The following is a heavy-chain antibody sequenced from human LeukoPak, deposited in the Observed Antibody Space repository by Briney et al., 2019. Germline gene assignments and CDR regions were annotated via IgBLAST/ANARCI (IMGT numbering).Heavy chain of an antibody. Sequence: PSETLSLTCTVSGGSISSYYWSWIRQPPGKGLEWIGYIYYSGSTNYNPSLKSRVTISVDASKNQFSLKLSSVTAADTAVYYCARARYCSSSSCYIDYWGQGTLVTVP. V-gene: IGHV4-59*01. CDR2: IYYSGST. CDR3: ARARYCSSSSCYIDY. CDR1: GGSISSYY. D-gene: IGHD2-2*02. J-gene: IGHJ4*02.